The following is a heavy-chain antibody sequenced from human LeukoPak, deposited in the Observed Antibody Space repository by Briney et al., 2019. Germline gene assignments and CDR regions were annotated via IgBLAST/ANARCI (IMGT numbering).Heavy chain of an antibody. CDR3: SRGGQGLSDN. V-gene: IGHV4-59*11. J-gene: IGHJ4*02. Sequence: SETLSLTCTVSGVSISSHYWNWIRQTPGKGLEWIGYIHYRGTTNYNPSLKSRVTISADTPKHHFSLTLNSVTAADTAVYYCSRGGQGLSDNWGQGILVTVSS. D-gene: IGHD3-10*01. CDR2: IHYRGTT. CDR1: GVSISSHY.